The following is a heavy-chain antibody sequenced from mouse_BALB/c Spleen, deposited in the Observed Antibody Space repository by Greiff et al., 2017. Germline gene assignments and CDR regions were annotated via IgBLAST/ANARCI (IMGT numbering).Heavy chain of an antibody. CDR2: ISYDGSN. V-gene: IGHV3-6*02. CDR1: GYSITSGYY. CDR3: ASYGNYPYWYFDV. D-gene: IGHD2-1*01. Sequence: VQLQQSGPGLVKPSQSLSLTCSVTGYSITSGYYWNWIRQFPGNKLEWMGYISYDGSNNYNPSLKNRISITRDTSKNQFFLKLNSVTTEDTATYYCASYGNYPYWYFDVWGAGTTVTVSS. J-gene: IGHJ1*01.